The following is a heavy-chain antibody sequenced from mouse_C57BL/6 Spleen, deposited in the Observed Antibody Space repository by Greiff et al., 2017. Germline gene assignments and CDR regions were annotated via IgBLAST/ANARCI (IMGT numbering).Heavy chain of an antibody. CDR3: ARSDYYGSSWYFDV. J-gene: IGHJ1*03. Sequence: VQLKESGPELVKPGDSVKISCKASGYSFTGYFMNWVMQSHGKSLEWIGRINPYNGDTFYNQKFKGKATLTVDKSSSTAHMELRSLTSEDSAVYYCARSDYYGSSWYFDVWGTGTTVTVSS. D-gene: IGHD1-1*01. CDR2: INPYNGDT. V-gene: IGHV1-20*01. CDR1: GYSFTGYF.